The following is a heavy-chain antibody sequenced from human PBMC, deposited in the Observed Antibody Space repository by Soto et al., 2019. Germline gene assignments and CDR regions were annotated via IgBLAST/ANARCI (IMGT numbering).Heavy chain of an antibody. CDR1: GFTFSSYG. V-gene: IGHV3-30*03. Sequence: QVQLVESGGGVVQPGRSLRLSCAASGFTFSSYGMHWVRQAPGKGLQWVAVISYDGSNKYYADSVKGRFTIYRDNSKNTLYLQMNSLRAEDTAVYYCARGGHYYYYYGMDVWGQGTTVTVSS. J-gene: IGHJ6*02. CDR2: ISYDGSNK. CDR3: ARGGHYYYYYGMDV. D-gene: IGHD1-26*01.